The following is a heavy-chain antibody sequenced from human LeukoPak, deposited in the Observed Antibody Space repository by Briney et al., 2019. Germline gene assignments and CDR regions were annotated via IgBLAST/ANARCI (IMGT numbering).Heavy chain of an antibody. J-gene: IGHJ6*02. CDR2: MNPKRGNT. CDR1: GYSLTSFD. CDR3: ARGGSSSSYYDNYGMDV. D-gene: IGHD6-13*01. Sequence: ASVKVSCKASGYSLTSFDINWVRQGSGQGLEWMGWMNPKRGNTGYAPTFQGRVTITRDTSIDTAFMELSSLRPDDTAVYYCARGGSSSSYYDNYGMDVWGQGTTITVSS. V-gene: IGHV1-8*01.